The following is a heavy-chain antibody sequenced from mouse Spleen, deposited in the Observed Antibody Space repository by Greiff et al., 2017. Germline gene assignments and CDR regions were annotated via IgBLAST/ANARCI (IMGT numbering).Heavy chain of an antibody. J-gene: IGHJ2*01. CDR2: IDPSDSYT. V-gene: IGHV1-59*01. CDR1: GYTFTSYW. D-gene: IGHD4-1*01. CDR3: ARGRTGGVYFDY. Sequence: VQLQQPGAELVRPGTSVKLSCKASGYTFTSYWMHWVKQRPGQGLEWIGVIDPSDSYTNYNQKFKGKATLTVDTSSSTAYMQLSSLTSEDSAVYYCARGRTGGVYFDYWGQGTTLTVSS.